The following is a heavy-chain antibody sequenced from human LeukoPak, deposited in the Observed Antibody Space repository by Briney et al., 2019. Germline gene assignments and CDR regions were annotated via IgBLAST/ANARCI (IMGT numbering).Heavy chain of an antibody. V-gene: IGHV3-7*01. CDR2: IKQDGSEK. D-gene: IGHD2-8*01. Sequence: GGSLRLSCAASGFTFINYWMSWVRQAPGKGLEWVANIKQDGSEKNYVDSVKARFTISRDNAKNSLYLQMNSLRAEDTAVYYCARDTSGPDYWGQGILVTVSS. J-gene: IGHJ4*02. CDR3: ARDTSGPDY. CDR1: GFTFINYW.